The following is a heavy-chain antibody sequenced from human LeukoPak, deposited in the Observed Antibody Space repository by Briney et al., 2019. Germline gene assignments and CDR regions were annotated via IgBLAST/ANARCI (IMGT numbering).Heavy chain of an antibody. Sequence: GGSLRLSCAASGFTFSDYWMHWVRQVPGKGLVWVSHLNPAGTNTYYADSVKGRFTVSRDNARNTVYLQMNNLRAEDTAVYYCVGSHVAAYWGQGTLVTVSS. CDR3: VGSHVAAY. J-gene: IGHJ4*02. CDR2: LNPAGTNT. D-gene: IGHD3-10*01. CDR1: GFTFSDYW. V-gene: IGHV3-74*01.